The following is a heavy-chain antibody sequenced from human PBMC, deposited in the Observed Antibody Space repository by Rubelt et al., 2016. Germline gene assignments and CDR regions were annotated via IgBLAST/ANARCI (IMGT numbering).Heavy chain of an antibody. CDR2: INSDGSST. CDR3: ARGRGYSSSEGFDY. Sequence: SGFTFSSYWMHWVRQAPGKGLVWVSRINSDGSSTSYADSVKGRFTISRDNAKNTLYLQMNSLRAEDTAVYYCARGRGYSSSEGFDYWGQGTLVTVSS. CDR1: GFTFSSYW. V-gene: IGHV3-74*01. J-gene: IGHJ4*02. D-gene: IGHD6-13*01.